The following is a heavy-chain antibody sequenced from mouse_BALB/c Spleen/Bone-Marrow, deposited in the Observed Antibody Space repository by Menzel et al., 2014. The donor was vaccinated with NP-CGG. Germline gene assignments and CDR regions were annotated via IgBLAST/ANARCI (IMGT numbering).Heavy chain of an antibody. CDR1: GYSITSDYA. D-gene: IGHD1-2*01. Sequence: EVKLEESGPGLVRPSQSLSPTCTVTGYSITSDYAWNWIRQFPGNKLEWMGYISYSANTNYNPSLKSRISITRDTSKNQFFLQLNSVTAEDTATYYCTRGTTAGFAYWGLGTLVTVSA. CDR3: TRGTTAGFAY. J-gene: IGHJ3*01. V-gene: IGHV3-2*02. CDR2: ISYSANT.